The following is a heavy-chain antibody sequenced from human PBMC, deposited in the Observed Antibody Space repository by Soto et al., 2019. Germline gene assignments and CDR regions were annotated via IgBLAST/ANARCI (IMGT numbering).Heavy chain of an antibody. J-gene: IGHJ6*03. CDR2: MNPNSGNT. CDR1: GYTFTSYD. Sequence: GASVKVSCKASGYTFTSYDINWVRQATGQGLEWMGWMNPNSGNTGYAQKFQGRVTMTRNTSISTAYMELSSLRSEDTAVYYCARGRGGDFYYYYYMDVGAKGTTAPVPS. CDR3: ARGRGGDFYYYYYMDV. D-gene: IGHD3-10*01. V-gene: IGHV1-8*01.